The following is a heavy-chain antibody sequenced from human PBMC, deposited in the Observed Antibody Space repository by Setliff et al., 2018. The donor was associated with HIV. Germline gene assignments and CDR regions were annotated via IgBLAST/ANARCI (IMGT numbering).Heavy chain of an antibody. J-gene: IGHJ4*02. Sequence: PGGSLRLSCAVSGFSLSDYYMDWVRQAPGKGLEWVGRTRNRANNYITDYATSVQGRFTISRDYSKDSLFLQMNSLKSEDSALYYCTTGGADWGQGTRVTVSS. CDR2: TRNRANNYIT. CDR1: GFSLSDYY. V-gene: IGHV3-72*01. D-gene: IGHD3-16*01. CDR3: TTGGAD.